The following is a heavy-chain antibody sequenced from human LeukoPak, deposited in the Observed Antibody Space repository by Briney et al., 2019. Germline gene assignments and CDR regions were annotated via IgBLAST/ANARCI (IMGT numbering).Heavy chain of an antibody. J-gene: IGHJ5*02. CDR3: AKDRLRKYCSSTSCYSGWFDP. V-gene: IGHV3-23*01. D-gene: IGHD2-2*02. Sequence: GGSLRLSCAASGFTFSSYAMSWVRQAPGKGLEWVSAISGSGGSTYYADSVKGRFTISRDNSKNTLYLQMNSLRAEDTAVYYCAKDRLRKYCSSTSCYSGWFDPWGQGTLVTVSS. CDR2: ISGSGGST. CDR1: GFTFSSYA.